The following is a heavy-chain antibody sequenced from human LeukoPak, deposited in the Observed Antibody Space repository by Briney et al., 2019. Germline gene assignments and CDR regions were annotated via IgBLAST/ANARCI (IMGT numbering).Heavy chain of an antibody. D-gene: IGHD2/OR15-2a*01. CDR3: ARASFSDAFDI. CDR1: GYSISSGYF. CDR2: IFHTGST. Sequence: KPSETLSLTCNVSGYSISSGYFWGWIRQPPGKGLEWIGCIFHTGSTYYNPSLKSRVTISVDTSKNQFSLKLTSVTAADTAVYYCARASFSDAFDIWGQGTMVTVSS. V-gene: IGHV4-38-2*02. J-gene: IGHJ3*02.